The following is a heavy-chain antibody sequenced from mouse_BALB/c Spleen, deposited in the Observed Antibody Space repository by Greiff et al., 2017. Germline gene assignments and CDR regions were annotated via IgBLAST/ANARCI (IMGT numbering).Heavy chain of an antibody. CDR2: INPDSSTI. V-gene: IGHV4-1*02. D-gene: IGHD2-4*01. J-gene: IGHJ3*01. CDR3: ARPGITPPFAY. CDR1: GFDFSRYW. Sequence: EVKLMESGGGLVQPGGSLKLSCAASGFDFSRYWMSWVRQAPGKGLEWIGEINPDSSTINYTPSLKDKFIISRDNAKNTLYLQMSKVRSEDTALYYCARPGITPPFAYWGQGTLVTVSA.